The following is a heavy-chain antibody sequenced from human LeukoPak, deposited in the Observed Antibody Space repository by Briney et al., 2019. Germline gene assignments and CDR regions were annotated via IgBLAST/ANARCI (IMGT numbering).Heavy chain of an antibody. Sequence: ASVKVSCKASGYTFSGYYMHWVRQAPGQGLEWMGWISAYNGNTNYAQKLQGRVAMTTDTSTSTAYMELRSLRSDDTAVYYCARKATHPHLDYWGQGTLVTVSS. J-gene: IGHJ4*02. V-gene: IGHV1-18*04. CDR1: GYTFSGYY. CDR3: ARKATHPHLDY. CDR2: ISAYNGNT. D-gene: IGHD1-26*01.